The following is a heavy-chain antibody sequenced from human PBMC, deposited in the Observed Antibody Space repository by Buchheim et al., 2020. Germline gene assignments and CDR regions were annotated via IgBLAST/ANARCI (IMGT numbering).Heavy chain of an antibody. V-gene: IGHV3-30-3*01. CDR3: AREAKTIVVVPAASNYFDY. CDR2: ISYDGSNK. CDR1: GFTFSSYA. D-gene: IGHD2-2*01. J-gene: IGHJ4*02. Sequence: QVQLVESGGGVVQPGRSLRLSCAASGFTFSSYAMHWVRQAPGKGLEWVAVISYDGSNKYYADSVKGRFTISRDNSKNTLYLKMNSLRAEDTAVYYCAREAKTIVVVPAASNYFDYWGQGTL.